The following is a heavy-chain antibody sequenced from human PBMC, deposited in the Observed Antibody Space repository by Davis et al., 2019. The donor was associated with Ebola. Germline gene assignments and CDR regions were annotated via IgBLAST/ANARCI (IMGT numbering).Heavy chain of an antibody. CDR3: ARTQGYCSGGSCYGGDFDY. V-gene: IGHV4-39*07. CDR1: GGSISSSSYY. D-gene: IGHD2-15*01. J-gene: IGHJ4*02. Sequence: GSLRLSCTVSGGSISSSSYYWGWIRQPPGKGLEWIGSIYYSGSTYYNPSLKSRVTISVDTSKNQFSLKLSSVTAADTAVYYCARTQGYCSGGSCYGGDFDYWGQGTLVTVSS. CDR2: IYYSGST.